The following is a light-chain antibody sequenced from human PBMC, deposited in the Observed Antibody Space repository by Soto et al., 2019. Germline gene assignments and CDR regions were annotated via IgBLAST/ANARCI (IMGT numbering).Light chain of an antibody. CDR3: QAWDGGTVV. CDR2: QDT. V-gene: IGLV3-1*01. J-gene: IGLJ2*01. Sequence: SYELTQPPSMSVSPRQTATIACSGDKLGDKYVCWYQQKSGESPILVIYQDTKRPSGIPERFSGSNSGSTATLTTSGTQSIDEADYYCQAWDGGTVVFGGGTKLTVL. CDR1: KLGDKY.